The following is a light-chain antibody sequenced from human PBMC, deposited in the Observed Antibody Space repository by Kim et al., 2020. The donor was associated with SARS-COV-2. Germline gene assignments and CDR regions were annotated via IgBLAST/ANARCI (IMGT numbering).Light chain of an antibody. CDR3: SSMTSSATFV. J-gene: IGLJ2*01. V-gene: IGLV2-14*03. CDR1: NSDVGGHNF. Sequence: GQCISISCTGTNSDVGGHNFVSWYQYHPGKVAKLMIYDGSKRPSGVSNRFAGSKSGNTASLTISGLQAEDEADYYCSSMTSSATFVFGGGTKLTVL. CDR2: DGS.